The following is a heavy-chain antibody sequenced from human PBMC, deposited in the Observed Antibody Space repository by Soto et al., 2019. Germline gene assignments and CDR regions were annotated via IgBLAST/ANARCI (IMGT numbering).Heavy chain of an antibody. CDR2: MNPNSGNT. J-gene: IGHJ3*02. CDR1: GYTFTSYD. D-gene: IGHD2-15*01. CDR3: ARGMGYCSGGSCYARWNAFDI. V-gene: IGHV1-8*01. Sequence: ASVKVSCKASGYTFTSYDINWVRQATGQGLEWMGWMNPNSGNTGYAQKFQGRVTMTRNTSISTAYMELSSLRSEDTAVYYCARGMGYCSGGSCYARWNAFDIWGQGTMVTVSS.